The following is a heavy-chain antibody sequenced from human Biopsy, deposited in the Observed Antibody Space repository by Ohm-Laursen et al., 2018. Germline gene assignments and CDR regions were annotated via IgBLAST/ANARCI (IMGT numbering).Heavy chain of an antibody. CDR1: DGSINSYY. CDR2: IYYSGST. CDR3: ARDRGYYSDRTVPGYFDL. V-gene: IGHV4-59*01. J-gene: IGHJ2*01. D-gene: IGHD3-22*01. Sequence: SETLSLTCTVSDGSINSYYWNWIRQPPGKRLEWIGNIYYSGSTNFHPSLKSRVTISVDTSKNHFSLRLRSVTPADTAIYYCARDRGYYSDRTVPGYFDLWGRGTLVTVSS.